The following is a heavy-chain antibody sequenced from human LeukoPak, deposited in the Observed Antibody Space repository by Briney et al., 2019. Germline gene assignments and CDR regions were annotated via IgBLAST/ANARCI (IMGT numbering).Heavy chain of an antibody. CDR2: INNDDSST. V-gene: IGHV3-74*01. CDR1: GFTFSSYW. Sequence: GGSLRLSCAASGFTFSSYWMHWVRQAPGRGLVWVSRINNDDSSTSYADSVKGRFTISRDNAKNTLHLQMNSLRAEDTAVYYCARVRSAAAVDYWGQGTLVTVSS. J-gene: IGHJ4*02. CDR3: ARVRSAAAVDY.